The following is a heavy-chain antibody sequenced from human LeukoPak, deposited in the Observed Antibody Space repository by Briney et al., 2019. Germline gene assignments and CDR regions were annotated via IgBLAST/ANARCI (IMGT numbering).Heavy chain of an antibody. CDR1: GFTFNNAW. V-gene: IGHV3-15*01. CDR3: TNGVAY. D-gene: IGHD3-16*01. J-gene: IGHJ4*02. Sequence: GGSLRLSCAASGFTFNNAWMNWVRQSPGKGLEWVGRIKSKSDGGTRDYAAPVKGRFIISRDDSRNTLYLQMNSLKTEDTGVYYCTNGVAYWGQGTLVSDSS. CDR2: IKSKSDGGTR.